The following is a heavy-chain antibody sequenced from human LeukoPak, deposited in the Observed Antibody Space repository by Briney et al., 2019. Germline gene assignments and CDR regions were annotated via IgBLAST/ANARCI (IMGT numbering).Heavy chain of an antibody. CDR2: IKEDGSEK. D-gene: IGHD5-24*01. Sequence: GGSLRLSCAASGFTFSSYWMSWVRQAPGKGLEWVANIKEDGSEKYYVDSVKGRFTISRDNVKSSLFLQMNSLRADDTAVYYCARDLGWLQFDYWGQGTLVTVSS. J-gene: IGHJ4*02. CDR1: GFTFSSYW. CDR3: ARDLGWLQFDY. V-gene: IGHV3-7*01.